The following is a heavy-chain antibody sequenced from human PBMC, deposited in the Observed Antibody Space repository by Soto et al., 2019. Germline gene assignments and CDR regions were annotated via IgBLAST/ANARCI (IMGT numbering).Heavy chain of an antibody. D-gene: IGHD1-26*01. J-gene: IGHJ4*01. CDR2: VKSKTDGGSS. V-gene: IGHV3-15*07. Sequence: EVQLVESGGGLVKPGGSLRLSCAASGFPFSNAWINWVRQVPGKGLEWVGRVKSKTDGGSSDYAAAVKGRFAVSRDDSRHIVYLQMNSLKIEDTGVYYCTTDSRTTLPEIRFDYWGHGTQVTVSS. CDR1: GFPFSNAW. CDR3: TTDSRTTLPEIRFDY.